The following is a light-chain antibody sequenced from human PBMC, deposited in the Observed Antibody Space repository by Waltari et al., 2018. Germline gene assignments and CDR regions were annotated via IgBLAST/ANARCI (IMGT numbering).Light chain of an antibody. Sequence: DTQMTQSPSTLSASVGERVTLTCRASQSIENWLAVYQQKPGQAPKVIIYKSSTSDSGVPSRFSGSGFGTEFTLTISSLQPDDFATYYCQQYHSDFLTFGGGTKVEI. CDR2: KSS. V-gene: IGKV1-5*03. CDR1: QSIENW. CDR3: QQYHSDFLT. J-gene: IGKJ4*01.